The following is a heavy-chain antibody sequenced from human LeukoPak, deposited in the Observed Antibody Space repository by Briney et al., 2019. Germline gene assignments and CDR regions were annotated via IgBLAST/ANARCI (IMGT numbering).Heavy chain of an antibody. V-gene: IGHV3-7*04. CDR3: ARVRIILARANDY. CDR1: GFTFSNYW. D-gene: IGHD3-10*01. J-gene: IGHJ4*02. CDR2: MKHDGTEK. Sequence: GGSLRLSCEASGFTFSNYWMSWVRQAPGKGLEWVANMKHDGTEKNYVDSVKGRFTTSRDNARNSLYLQMNSLRAEDTAVYYCARVRIILARANDYWGQGTLVTVSS.